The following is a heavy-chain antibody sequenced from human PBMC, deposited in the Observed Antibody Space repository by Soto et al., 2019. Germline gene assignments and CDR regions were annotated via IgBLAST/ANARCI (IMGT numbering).Heavy chain of an antibody. Sequence: PSETLSLTCTVSGDSSVSSSSYYWGWIRQPPGKGLEWIGSIYYTGNTFYSPSFRSRLTISVDTSKSQFSLKLRSVTAADTATSYCASEVSSTAGVEVWGQGTTVTVSS. CDR3: ASEVSSTAGVEV. J-gene: IGHJ6*02. CDR1: GDSSVSSSSYY. CDR2: IYYTGNT. D-gene: IGHD2-15*01. V-gene: IGHV4-39*01.